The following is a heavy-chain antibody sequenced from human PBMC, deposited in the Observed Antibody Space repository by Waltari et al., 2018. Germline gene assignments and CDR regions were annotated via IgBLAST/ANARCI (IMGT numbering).Heavy chain of an antibody. V-gene: IGHV3-48*04. CDR3: ARGYCGGDCSSSARYVDI. D-gene: IGHD2-21*02. CDR1: GFTFSSYG. J-gene: IGHJ2*01. CDR2: ITISGAT. Sequence: EEQLVESGGGLIQPGGSLRLSCAASGFTFSSYGMRWVRRGPGKCRKWVSYITISGATNYGACLMGRFIVARENSKSSLYLQMNSLRAEDTALYYCARGYCGGDCSSSARYVDIWGRGTLVSVSS.